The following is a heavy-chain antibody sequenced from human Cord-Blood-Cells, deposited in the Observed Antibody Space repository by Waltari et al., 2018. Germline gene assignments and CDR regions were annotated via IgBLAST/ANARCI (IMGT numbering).Heavy chain of an antibody. Sequence: QVQLVQSGAEVKKPGASVKVSCKASGYTFTSYAMHWVRQAPGQRLEWMGWINAGNGNTKYSQKFQGRVTITRDTSASTAYMELSSLRSEDTAVYYCARAVWDYGSGSYRHYFPDYWGQGTLVTVSS. V-gene: IGHV1-3*01. CDR2: INAGNGNT. CDR3: ARAVWDYGSGSYRHYFPDY. J-gene: IGHJ4*02. D-gene: IGHD3-10*01. CDR1: GYTFTSYA.